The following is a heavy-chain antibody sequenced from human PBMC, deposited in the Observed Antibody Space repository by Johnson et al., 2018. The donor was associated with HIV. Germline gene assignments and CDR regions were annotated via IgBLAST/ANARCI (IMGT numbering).Heavy chain of an antibody. D-gene: IGHD7-27*01. CDR3: ARERGLGHAFDI. J-gene: IGHJ3*02. V-gene: IGHV3-66*01. CDR2: IYSGDST. CDR1: GFTVSINY. Sequence: VQLVESGGGLVQPGGSLRLSCAASGFTVSINYMNWVRQAPGKGLDWVSLIYSGDSTYYADSVQGRFSISRDNSKNTLYLQMNSLRAEDTAVYYCARERGLGHAFDIWGQGTMVTVSS.